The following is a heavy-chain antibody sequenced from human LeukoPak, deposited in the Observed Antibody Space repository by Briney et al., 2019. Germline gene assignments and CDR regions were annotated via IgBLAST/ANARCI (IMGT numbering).Heavy chain of an antibody. Sequence: SETLSLTRTVSGGSISSGGYYWSWIRQPPGKGLEWIGYIYYSGSTNYNPSLKSRVTISVDTSKNQFSLKLSSVTAADTAVYYCARGGDYVGHNYGMDVWGQGTTVTVSS. V-gene: IGHV4-61*08. CDR1: GGSISSGGYY. CDR2: IYYSGST. D-gene: IGHD4-17*01. CDR3: ARGGDYVGHNYGMDV. J-gene: IGHJ6*02.